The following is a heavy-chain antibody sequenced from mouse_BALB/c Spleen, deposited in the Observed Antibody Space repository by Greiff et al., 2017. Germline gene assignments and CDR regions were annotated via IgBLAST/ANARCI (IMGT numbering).Heavy chain of an antibody. J-gene: IGHJ2*01. CDR2: ISYSGST. D-gene: IGHD1-1*01. Sequence: EVKLVESGPGLVKPSQSLSLTCTVTGYSITSDYAWNWIRQFPGNKLEWMGYISYSGSTSYNPSLKSRISITRDTSKNQFFLQLNSVTTEDTATYYCARGILLLRSYFDYWGQGTTLTVSS. V-gene: IGHV3-2*02. CDR3: ARGILLLRSYFDY. CDR1: GYSITSDYA.